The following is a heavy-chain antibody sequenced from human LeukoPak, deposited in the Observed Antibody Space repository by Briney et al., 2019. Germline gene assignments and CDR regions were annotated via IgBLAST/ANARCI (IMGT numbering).Heavy chain of an antibody. CDR2: INHSGST. D-gene: IGHD6-19*01. V-gene: IGHV4-34*01. Sequence: PSETLSLTCAVYGGSFSGYYWSWIRQPPGKGLEWIGEINHSGSTNYNPSLKSRLTISVDTSKNQFSLKLTSLTAADTALYYCARGRGIAVAGKSAHGYWGQGTLVTVSS. CDR1: GGSFSGYY. J-gene: IGHJ4*02. CDR3: ARGRGIAVAGKSAHGY.